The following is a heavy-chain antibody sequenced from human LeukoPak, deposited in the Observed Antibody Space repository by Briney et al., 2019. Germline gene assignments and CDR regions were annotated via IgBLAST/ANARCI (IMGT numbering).Heavy chain of an antibody. D-gene: IGHD3-3*01. CDR2: LYTSGST. J-gene: IGHJ3*02. CDR3: ASETKSGPRAFDI. Sequence: PSETLSLTCTVSGYSISSGYYWSWIRRPAGKGLEWIGRLYTSGSTNYNPSLRSRVTISVDTSKNQFSLNLSSVTAADTAVYYCASETKSGPRAFDIWGQGTMVTVSS. CDR1: GYSISSGYY. V-gene: IGHV4-61*02.